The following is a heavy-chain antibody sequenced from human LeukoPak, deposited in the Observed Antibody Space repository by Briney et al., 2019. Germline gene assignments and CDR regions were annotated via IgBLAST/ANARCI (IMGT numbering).Heavy chain of an antibody. CDR3: ARARGSGVYFLDY. CDR2: ISSGGSAI. Sequence: PGGSLRLSCAASGFTFSDYYMSWIRQAPGKGLEWLSYISSGGSAIHYADSVRGRFTTSRGNAKNSLYLQMNSLRAEDTAVYYCARARGSGVYFLDYWGQGTLVTVSS. J-gene: IGHJ4*02. D-gene: IGHD3-10*01. V-gene: IGHV3-11*01. CDR1: GFTFSDYY.